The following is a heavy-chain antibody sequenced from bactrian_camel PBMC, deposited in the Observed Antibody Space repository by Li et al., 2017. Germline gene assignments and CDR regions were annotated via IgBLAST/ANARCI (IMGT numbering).Heavy chain of an antibody. CDR3: AFRHGYFCYSESWTRGYDY. CDR1: RSTYGGYC. V-gene: IGHV3S55*01. Sequence: QVQLVESGGGSVQPGGSLRLSCSASRSTYGGYCMGWFRQAPGKEREGVATIDSDGPTFYEDSVKGRFTISRDNAKNTLDLQMNNLKPEDTAIYYCAFRHGYFCYSESWTRGYDYWGQGTQVTVS. D-gene: IGHD1*01. J-gene: IGHJ4*01. CDR2: IDSDGPT.